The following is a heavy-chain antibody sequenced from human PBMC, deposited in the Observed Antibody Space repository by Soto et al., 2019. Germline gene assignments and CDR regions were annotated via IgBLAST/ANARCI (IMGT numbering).Heavy chain of an antibody. Sequence: GASVKVSCKASGGTFSSYTMSWVRQAPGQGLEWMGRIIPILGIANYAQKFQGRVTITADKSTSTAYMELSSLRSEDTAVYYCAVQIAAAGTLFDYWGQGTLVTVSS. CDR2: IIPILGIA. V-gene: IGHV1-69*02. CDR1: GGTFSSYT. D-gene: IGHD6-13*01. J-gene: IGHJ4*02. CDR3: AVQIAAAGTLFDY.